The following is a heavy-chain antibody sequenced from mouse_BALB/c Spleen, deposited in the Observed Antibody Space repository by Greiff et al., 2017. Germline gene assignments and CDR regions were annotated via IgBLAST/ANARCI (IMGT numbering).Heavy chain of an antibody. Sequence: QVQLKESGPGLVAPSQSLSITCTVSGFSLTSYGVHWVRQPPGKGLEWLGVIWAGGSTNYNSALMSRLSISKDNSKSQVFLKMNSLQTDDTAMYYCARVGTTVVFDYWGQGTTLTVSS. CDR1: GFSLTSYG. V-gene: IGHV2-9*02. D-gene: IGHD1-1*01. J-gene: IGHJ2*01. CDR3: ARVGTTVVFDY. CDR2: IWAGGST.